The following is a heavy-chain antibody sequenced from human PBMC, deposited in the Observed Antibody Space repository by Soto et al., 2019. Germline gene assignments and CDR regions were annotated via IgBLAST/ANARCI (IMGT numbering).Heavy chain of an antibody. V-gene: IGHV1-69*12. D-gene: IGHD3-22*01. CDR1: GGTFSSYA. Sequence: QVQLVQSGAEVKKPGSSVKVSCKASGGTFSSYAISWVRQAPGQGLEWMGGIIPIFGTANYAQKFQGRVTITADESTSKASMELSSLRSEDTAVYYCARPTRYYYDSSGQSAWFDPWGQGTLVTVSS. CDR3: ARPTRYYYDSSGQSAWFDP. CDR2: IIPIFGTA. J-gene: IGHJ5*02.